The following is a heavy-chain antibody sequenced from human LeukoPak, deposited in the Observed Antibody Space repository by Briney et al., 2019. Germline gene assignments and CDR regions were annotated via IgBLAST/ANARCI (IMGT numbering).Heavy chain of an antibody. V-gene: IGHV3-23*01. CDR2: ISGSGGST. D-gene: IGHD5-12*01. Sequence: PGGSLRLSCAASGFTFSSYAMSWVRQAPGKGPEWVSAISGSGGSTYYADSVKGRFTISRDNSKNTLYLQMNSLRAEDTAVYYCAKDRGYALVGYYFDYWGQGTLVTVSS. CDR3: AKDRGYALVGYYFDY. CDR1: GFTFSSYA. J-gene: IGHJ4*02.